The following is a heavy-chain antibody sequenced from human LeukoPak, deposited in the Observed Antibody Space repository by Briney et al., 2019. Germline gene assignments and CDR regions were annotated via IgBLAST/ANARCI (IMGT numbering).Heavy chain of an antibody. Sequence: ASVKVSCKASGYTFTSYGISWVRQAPGQGLEWMGWISAYNDNTNYTQKLQGRVTMTTDTSTGTAYMELRSLRSDDTAVYYCARDWVSLRGYYYGMDVWGQGTTVTVSS. CDR1: GYTFTSYG. J-gene: IGHJ6*02. V-gene: IGHV1-18*01. CDR2: ISAYNDNT. D-gene: IGHD5/OR15-5a*01. CDR3: ARDWVSLRGYYYGMDV.